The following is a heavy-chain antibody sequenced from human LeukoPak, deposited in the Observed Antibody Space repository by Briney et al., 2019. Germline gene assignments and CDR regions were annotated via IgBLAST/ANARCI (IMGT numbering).Heavy chain of an antibody. V-gene: IGHV3-23*01. Sequence: GGSLRLSCAASGFTFSSYGMSWVRQAPGKGLEWVSAISGSGGSTYYADSVKGRFTTSRDNSKNTLYLQMNSLRAEDTAVYYCVVTMVRGVIIGWGQGTLVTVSS. D-gene: IGHD3-10*01. J-gene: IGHJ4*02. CDR2: ISGSGGST. CDR3: VVTMVRGVIIG. CDR1: GFTFSSYG.